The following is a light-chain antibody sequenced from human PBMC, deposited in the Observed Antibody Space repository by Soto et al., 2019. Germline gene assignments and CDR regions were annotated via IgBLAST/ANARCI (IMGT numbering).Light chain of an antibody. J-gene: IGKJ2*01. CDR2: GAS. CDR3: QQYGSSPMYT. Sequence: EIVLTQSPGTLSLSPGERATLSCRASQSVSSSYLAWYQQKPGQAPRLLIYGASSRATGIPDRFSGSGSGTDVTLTISRLEPEDFAVYYWQQYGSSPMYTGGQGTKLEIK. V-gene: IGKV3-20*01. CDR1: QSVSSSY.